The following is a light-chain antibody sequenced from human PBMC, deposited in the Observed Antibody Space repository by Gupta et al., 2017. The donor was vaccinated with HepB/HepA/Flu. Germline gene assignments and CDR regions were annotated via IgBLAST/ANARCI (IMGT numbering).Light chain of an antibody. Sequence: DIVLTQSLASLSLSPGERATLSCRASQSVSSYLAWYQQKPGQAPRLLIYDTSNRATGIPARFSGSGSGTDFTLTISSLEPEDFAVYYCQQRTNWPTFTFGPGTKVDIK. CDR3: QQRTNWPTFT. V-gene: IGKV3-11*01. CDR2: DTS. J-gene: IGKJ3*01. CDR1: QSVSSY.